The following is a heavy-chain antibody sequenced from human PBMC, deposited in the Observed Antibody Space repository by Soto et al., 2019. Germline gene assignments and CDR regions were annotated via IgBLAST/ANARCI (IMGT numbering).Heavy chain of an antibody. CDR3: ARGGISHWAYFYYMDV. D-gene: IGHD2-21*01. J-gene: IGHJ6*03. CDR1: GYTFTSYG. Sequence: ASVKVSCKASGYTFTSYGISWVRQAPGQGLEWMGWISAYNGNTNHAQKLQGRVTMTTDTSTSTAYMELRSLRSDDTATYYCARGGISHWAYFYYMDVWDRGTTVTVSS. CDR2: ISAYNGNT. V-gene: IGHV1-18*01.